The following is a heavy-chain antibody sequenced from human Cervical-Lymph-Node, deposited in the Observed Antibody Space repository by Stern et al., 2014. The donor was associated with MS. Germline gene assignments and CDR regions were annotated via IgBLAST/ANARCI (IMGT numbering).Heavy chain of an antibody. D-gene: IGHD3-10*01. J-gene: IGHJ2*01. CDR3: ARMHHGARGSWYFDL. CDR1: GFSLSNARMG. Sequence: QITLKESGPVLVKPTATLTLTCTVSGFSLSNARMGVSWIRQPPGKALEWLAHIFSKDEKAYSTSLKSRITISKDASKSQVVLTMTNMDPVDTATYYCARMHHGARGSWYFDLWGRGTLVTVSS. V-gene: IGHV2-26*01. CDR2: IFSKDEK.